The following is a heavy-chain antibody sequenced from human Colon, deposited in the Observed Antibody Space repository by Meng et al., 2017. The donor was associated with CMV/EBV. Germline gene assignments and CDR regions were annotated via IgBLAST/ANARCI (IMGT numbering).Heavy chain of an antibody. J-gene: IGHJ6*02. V-gene: IGHV5-51*01. D-gene: IGHD5-24*01. CDR1: GFDFSTSW. CDR3: ARRVYNSAVDYHGLDV. CDR2: IYPTDSVT. Sequence: GGSLRLSFKGPGFDFSTSWIGWVRQMPGKGLEWMGTIYPTDSVTSYSPSFKGQVTMSVAESISTAYLQWNSIMVSDTAIYYCARRVYNSAVDYHGLDVWGQGTTVTVSS.